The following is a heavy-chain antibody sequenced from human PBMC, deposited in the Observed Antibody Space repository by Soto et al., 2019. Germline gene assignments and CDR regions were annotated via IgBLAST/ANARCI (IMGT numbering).Heavy chain of an antibody. V-gene: IGHV4-31*03. CDR2: ISYSGST. Sequence: SETLSLTCTVSGGSISSGFYYWSWIRQHPGEGLEWIGYISYSGSTYYNPSLKSRVAISVDTSKIQFSLKLSSVTAADTAVYYCARGKYSSSSYYYYYYGMDVWGQGTTVTVSS. D-gene: IGHD6-13*01. CDR1: GGSISSGFYY. CDR3: ARGKYSSSSYYYYYYGMDV. J-gene: IGHJ6*02.